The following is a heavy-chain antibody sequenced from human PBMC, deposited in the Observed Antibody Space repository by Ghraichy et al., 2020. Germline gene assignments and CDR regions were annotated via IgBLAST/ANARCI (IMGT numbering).Heavy chain of an antibody. CDR2: IYYSGST. Sequence: SETLSLTCTVSGGPISSGDYYWSWIRQPPGKGLEWIGYIYYSGSTYYNPSLKSRVTISVDTSKNQFSLKLSSVTAADTAVYYCARDLYYDHSEANWFDPWGQGTLVTVSS. CDR3: ARDLYYDHSEANWFDP. D-gene: IGHD3-3*01. V-gene: IGHV4-30-4*01. CDR1: GGPISSGDYY. J-gene: IGHJ5*02.